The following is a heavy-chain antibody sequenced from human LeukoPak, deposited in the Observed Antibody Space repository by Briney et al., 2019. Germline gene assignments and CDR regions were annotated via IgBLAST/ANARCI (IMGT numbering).Heavy chain of an antibody. D-gene: IGHD5-18*01. Sequence: SVKVSCKASGGTFSRYTISLVRQGPGQGLEWMGMIITILGIANYAQKFHGRVTITADKSTSTAYMELSSLRSEDTAVYYCAGQLWTNYNWFDPWGQGTLVTVSS. CDR3: AGQLWTNYNWFDP. CDR1: GGTFSRYT. J-gene: IGHJ5*02. V-gene: IGHV1-69*02. CDR2: IITILGIA.